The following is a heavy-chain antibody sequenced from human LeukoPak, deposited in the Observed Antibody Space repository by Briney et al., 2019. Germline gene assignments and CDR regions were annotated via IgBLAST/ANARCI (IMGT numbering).Heavy chain of an antibody. Sequence: GGSLRLSCAASGFTFSDYAMHWVRQAPGKGLEWVSYISGIGNSAYYAESVKGRFTISRDNSKNTVYLQMNSLRAEDTAVYYCARDLYGAYGTLGYWGQGTLVTVSS. D-gene: IGHD5-12*01. CDR1: GFTFSDYA. V-gene: IGHV3-23*01. CDR2: ISGIGNSA. J-gene: IGHJ4*02. CDR3: ARDLYGAYGTLGY.